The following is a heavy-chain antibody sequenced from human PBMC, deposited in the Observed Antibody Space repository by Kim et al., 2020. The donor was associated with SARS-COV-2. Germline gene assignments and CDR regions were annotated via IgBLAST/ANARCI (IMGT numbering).Heavy chain of an antibody. CDR2: IYSGGST. Sequence: GGSLRLSCAASGFTVSSNYMSWVRQAPGKGLEWVSVIYSGGSTYYADSVKGRFTISRDNSKNTLYLQMNSLRAEDTAVYYCARDSIAVAGTYEYYYYGMDVWGQGTTVTVSS. V-gene: IGHV3-66*01. CDR3: ARDSIAVAGTYEYYYYGMDV. CDR1: GFTVSSNY. D-gene: IGHD6-19*01. J-gene: IGHJ6*02.